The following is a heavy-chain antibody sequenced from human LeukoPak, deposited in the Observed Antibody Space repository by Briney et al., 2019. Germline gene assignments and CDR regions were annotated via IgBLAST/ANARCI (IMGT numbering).Heavy chain of an antibody. V-gene: IGHV3-11*01. CDR2: ISGDGNTI. CDR3: ARYPRGLDY. J-gene: IGHJ4*02. D-gene: IGHD3-10*01. Sequence: GGSLRLSCAASGFIFSDYQMSWIRQAPGKGLEWVSCISGDGNTIFYTDSVKGRFTISRDHAKNSLYLQMNNLRAEDTAMYYCARYPRGLDYWGQGALVTVSS. CDR1: GFIFSDYQ.